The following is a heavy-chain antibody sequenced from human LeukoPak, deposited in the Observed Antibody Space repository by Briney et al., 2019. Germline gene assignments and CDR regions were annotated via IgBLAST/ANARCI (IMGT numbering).Heavy chain of an antibody. CDR3: AGIPLRYFDWLFALDY. V-gene: IGHV3-48*03. CDR2: ISSSGSTI. Sequence: PGGSLRLSCAASGFTFSSYEMNWVRQAPGEGLEWVSYISSSGSTIYYADSVKGRFTISRDNAKNSLYLQMNSLRAEDTAVYYCAGIPLRYFDWLFALDYWGQGTLVTVSS. CDR1: GFTFSSYE. D-gene: IGHD3-9*01. J-gene: IGHJ4*02.